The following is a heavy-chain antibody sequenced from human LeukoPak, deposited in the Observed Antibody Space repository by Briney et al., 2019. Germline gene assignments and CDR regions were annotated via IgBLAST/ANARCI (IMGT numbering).Heavy chain of an antibody. CDR3: AKRYYDFPLDY. V-gene: IGHV3-23*01. Sequence: GGSLRLSCAASGFTFSIYAMNWVRQAPGKGLEWVSSISANGGETHCADSVKGRFTISRDNSKNTLYLQINNPRVEDTAVYYCAKRYYDFPLDYWGQGTLVTVSS. D-gene: IGHD3-3*01. CDR1: GFTFSIYA. J-gene: IGHJ4*02. CDR2: ISANGGET.